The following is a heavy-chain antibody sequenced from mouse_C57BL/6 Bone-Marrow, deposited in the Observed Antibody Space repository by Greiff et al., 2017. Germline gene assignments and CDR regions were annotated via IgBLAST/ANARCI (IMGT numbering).Heavy chain of an antibody. CDR2: IYPGSGST. CDR3: ARPYCSSYWDIYV. CDR1: GYTFTSYW. J-gene: IGHJ1*03. V-gene: IGHV1-55*01. D-gene: IGHD1-1*01. Sequence: QVQLQQPGAELVKPGASVKMSCKASGYTFTSYWITWVKQRPGQGLEWIGDIYPGSGSTNYNEKFKCKATLTVDTASSTAYMQLSSLTSEDSAVYYCARPYCSSYWDIYVWGTGTTVTVSS.